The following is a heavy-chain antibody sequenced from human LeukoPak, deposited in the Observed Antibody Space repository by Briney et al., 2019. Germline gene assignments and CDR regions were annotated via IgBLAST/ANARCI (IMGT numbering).Heavy chain of an antibody. Sequence: PGGSLRLSCAASGFTFSSYGMHWVRQAPGKGLEWVAVMSFDGSNKYYADSVKGRFTISRDNSKNTLYLQMNSLRAEDTAVYYCARDRIAAANWFDPWGQGTLVTVSS. CDR1: GFTFSSYG. D-gene: IGHD2-2*01. CDR2: MSFDGSNK. CDR3: ARDRIAAANWFDP. V-gene: IGHV3-30*03. J-gene: IGHJ5*02.